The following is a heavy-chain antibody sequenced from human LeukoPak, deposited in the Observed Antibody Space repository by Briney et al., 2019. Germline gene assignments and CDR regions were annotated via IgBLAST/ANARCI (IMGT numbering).Heavy chain of an antibody. J-gene: IGHJ4*02. CDR2: INHSGST. CDR3: AREATVVGATII. D-gene: IGHD1-26*01. CDR1: GGSFSGYY. Sequence: SETLSLTCAVYGGSFSGYYWSWIRQPPGKGLEWIGEINHSGSTNYNPSLKSRVTVSVDTSKNQFSLKLSSVTAADTAVYYCAREATVVGATIIWGQGTLVTVSS. V-gene: IGHV4-34*01.